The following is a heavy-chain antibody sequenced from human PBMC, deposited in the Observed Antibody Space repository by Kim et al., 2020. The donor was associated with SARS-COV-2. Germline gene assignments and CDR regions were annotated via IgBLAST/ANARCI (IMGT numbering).Heavy chain of an antibody. J-gene: IGHJ5*02. CDR3: SRHMVTHPLDP. V-gene: IGHV4-39*01. CDR2: VHYTGST. D-gene: IGHD2-21*02. Sequence: SETLSLTCTVSGGPISSDDYYWSLIRQPPGKGLEWVASVHYTGSTYYNPSLRSRLIISVDASKNQFSLKLSAVTAAATAFYYCSRHMVTHPLDPWGQGILVIVSS. CDR1: GGPISSDDYY.